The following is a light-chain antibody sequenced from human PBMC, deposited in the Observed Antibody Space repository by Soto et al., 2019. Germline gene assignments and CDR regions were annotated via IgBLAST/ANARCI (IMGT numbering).Light chain of an antibody. CDR3: QQHNSYPRT. J-gene: IGKJ2*01. CDR1: QGISTY. Sequence: DIQLTQSPSFLSASVGDRVTIRCRACQGISTYLAWYQQKPGNAPKLLIHVASTLQRGVPSRFSGSGSGTEFTLTISSLQPEDFVTYYCQQHNSYPRTFGQGTQLEIK. V-gene: IGKV1-9*01. CDR2: VAS.